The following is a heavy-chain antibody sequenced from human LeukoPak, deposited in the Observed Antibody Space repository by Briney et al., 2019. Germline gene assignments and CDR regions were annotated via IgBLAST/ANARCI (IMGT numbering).Heavy chain of an antibody. V-gene: IGHV1-2*04. CDR1: GYTFTGYY. J-gene: IGHJ6*02. D-gene: IGHD3-16*01. CDR3: ARDMGGAGYYYYYGMDV. CDR2: INLDSGGT. Sequence: ASVKVSCKASGYTFTGYYMHWVRQAPGQGLEWMGWINLDSGGTNYAQNFLGWVTMTRDTSISTAYMELRRLKSDDTAVYYCARDMGGAGYYYYYGMDVWGQGTTVTVSS.